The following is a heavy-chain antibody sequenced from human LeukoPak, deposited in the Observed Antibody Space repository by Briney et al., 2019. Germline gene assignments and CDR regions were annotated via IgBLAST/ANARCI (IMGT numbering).Heavy chain of an antibody. D-gene: IGHD3-10*01. CDR1: GFTFSSYS. J-gene: IGHJ4*02. V-gene: IGHV3-48*02. CDR2: ISSSSSTI. Sequence: GGPVTLSCAASGFTFSSYSMNCLRDAPGKGLEWVSYISSSSSTIYYADSVKGRFTISRDNAKNSLYLQMNSLRDEDTAVYYCARDSVWGQGTLVTVSS. CDR3: ARDSV.